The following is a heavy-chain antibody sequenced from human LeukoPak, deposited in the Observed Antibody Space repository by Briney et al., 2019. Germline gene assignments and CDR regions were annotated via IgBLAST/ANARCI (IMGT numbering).Heavy chain of an antibody. V-gene: IGHV3-7*01. CDR1: GFTFSSRDW. J-gene: IGHJ6*03. D-gene: IGHD2-2*01. Sequence: GGSLRLSCVASGFTFSSRDWMTWVRQAPGKGLEWVANIKQDGSEKNYVDSVKGRFTISRDNAKNSLYLQMNSLRAEDTAVYYCARGVVVPAALLYYYYYYMDVWGKGTTVTVSS. CDR3: ARGVVVPAALLYYYYYYMDV. CDR2: IKQDGSEK.